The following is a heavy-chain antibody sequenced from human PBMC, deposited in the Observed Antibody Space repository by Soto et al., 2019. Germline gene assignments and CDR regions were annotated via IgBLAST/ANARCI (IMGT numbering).Heavy chain of an antibody. Sequence: SLSLSCAASGLNFTNHWMHWVRQAPGKGLVWVSRITSDGKSKAYAESVKGRFAISRDNAKNTVYLQMNGLTVEDTAVYYCARESGDWPLNWFDPWGQGTRVT. CDR1: GLNFTNHW. CDR3: ARESGDWPLNWFDP. V-gene: IGHV3-74*01. CDR2: ITSDGKSK. D-gene: IGHD2-21*02. J-gene: IGHJ5*02.